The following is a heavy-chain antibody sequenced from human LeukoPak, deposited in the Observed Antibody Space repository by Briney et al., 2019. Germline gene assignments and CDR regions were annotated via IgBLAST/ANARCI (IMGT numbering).Heavy chain of an antibody. CDR3: ARRLCGSSCRINWFDP. Sequence: GASVKVSCKASGYTFTSYGITWVRQAPGQGLEWMGWISVYNGKTNYAQKLQGRVTMTTDTSTSTADMELRSLTSDDTAVYYCARRLCGSSCRINWFDPWGQGTLVTVSS. J-gene: IGHJ5*02. CDR1: GYTFTSYG. V-gene: IGHV1-18*01. CDR2: ISVYNGKT. D-gene: IGHD6-13*01.